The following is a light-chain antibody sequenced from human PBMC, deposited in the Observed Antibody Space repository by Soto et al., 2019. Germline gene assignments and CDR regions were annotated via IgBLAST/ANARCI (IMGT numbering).Light chain of an antibody. V-gene: IGLV4-69*01. CDR3: QTWGTGFRL. CDR1: SGHSSFD. CDR2: LHSDGSH. J-gene: IGLJ2*01. Sequence: QLVLTQSPSASASLGASVRLTCTLSSGHSSFDIAWHQQQPGKGPRFLMRLHSDGSHIKGDGIPDRFSGSSSGAERYLTISGLQSEDEADYYCQTWGTGFRLFGGGTKVTVL.